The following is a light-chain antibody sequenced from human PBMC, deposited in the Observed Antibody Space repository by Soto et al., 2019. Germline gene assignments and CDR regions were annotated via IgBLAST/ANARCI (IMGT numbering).Light chain of an antibody. CDR3: QQYYSIPFT. V-gene: IGKV4-1*01. CDR2: GAS. CDR1: QSVLYNSNNKNH. Sequence: DFVMTQAPDSVAVSLGERATINCKSSQSVLYNSNNKNHLGWFQQKPGHPPKLLIYGASFRPSGVPDRFSGSGSGTDFTLTISSLQAEDVAVYYCQQYYSIPFTFGQGTKLEI. J-gene: IGKJ2*01.